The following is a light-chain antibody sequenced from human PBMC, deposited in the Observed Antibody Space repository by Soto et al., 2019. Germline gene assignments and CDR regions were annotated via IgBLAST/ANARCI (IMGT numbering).Light chain of an antibody. CDR1: HSITKQY. Sequence: IVLTQSAGTLSFSPGDRATLSCRASHSITKQYLAWYQQKPGQAPRLLASAASQSATAIPDRFSGSGSETDLTLTIRRLEPDASEVYYCQQYGSSRFGGGTKVDI. CDR2: AAS. V-gene: IGKV3-20*01. J-gene: IGKJ4*01. CDR3: QQYGSSR.